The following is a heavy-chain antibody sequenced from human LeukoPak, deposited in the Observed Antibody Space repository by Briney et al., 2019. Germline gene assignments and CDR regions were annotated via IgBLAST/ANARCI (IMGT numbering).Heavy chain of an antibody. D-gene: IGHD5-12*01. CDR2: IYYSGST. V-gene: IGHV4-39*01. J-gene: IGHJ4*02. CDR3: ARHRPVATYYFDY. Sequence: GSLRLSCAASGFTVSSNYMNWVRQPPGKGLEWIGSIYYSGSTYYNPSLKSRVTISVDTSKNQFSLKLSSVTAADTAVYYCARHRPVATYYFDYWGQGTLVTVSS. CDR1: GFTVSSNY.